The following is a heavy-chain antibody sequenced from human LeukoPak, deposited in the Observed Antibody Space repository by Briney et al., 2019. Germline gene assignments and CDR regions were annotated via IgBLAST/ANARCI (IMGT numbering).Heavy chain of an antibody. CDR3: AREGGFYRPLDY. D-gene: IGHD6-25*01. V-gene: IGHV4-4*02. CDR1: GGSVTSTNW. CDR2: VHLDGRT. J-gene: IGHJ4*02. Sequence: KPSETLSLTCDVSGGSVTSTNWWTWFRQPPGKGLEWIGEVHLDGRTNYNPPLKSRLVMSADLPENHISLKLTSVTAADTAVYYCAREGGFYRPLDYSGQGTLVTVSS.